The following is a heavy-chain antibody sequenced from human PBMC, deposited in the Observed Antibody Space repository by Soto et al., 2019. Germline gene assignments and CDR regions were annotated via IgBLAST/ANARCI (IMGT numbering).Heavy chain of an antibody. CDR3: ARYGSGECNRGSCYSPFDY. V-gene: IGHV4-30-4*01. Sequence: QVQLQESGPGLVKPSQTLSLTCTVSGRSISSVNYYWSWIRQPPGKGLEWIGYIYYSGSTYYNPSLRSRVTLPVDTSKHQFSLKLSSVTAADTAVYYCARYGSGECNRGSCYSPFDYWGQGTLVTVSS. CDR2: IYYSGST. CDR1: GRSISSVNYY. J-gene: IGHJ4*02. D-gene: IGHD2-15*01.